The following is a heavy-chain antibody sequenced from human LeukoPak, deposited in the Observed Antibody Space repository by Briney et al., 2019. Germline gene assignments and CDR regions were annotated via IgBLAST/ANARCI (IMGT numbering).Heavy chain of an antibody. CDR1: GGSISSSSYY. V-gene: IGHV4-61*02. Sequence: SETLSLTCTVSGGSISSSSYYWGWIRQPPGKGLEWIGRIYTSGSTNYNPSLKSRVTISVDTSKNQFSLKLSSVTAADTAVYYCARVDTAMGIFDYWGQGTLVTVSS. CDR3: ARVDTAMGIFDY. CDR2: IYTSGST. D-gene: IGHD5-18*01. J-gene: IGHJ4*02.